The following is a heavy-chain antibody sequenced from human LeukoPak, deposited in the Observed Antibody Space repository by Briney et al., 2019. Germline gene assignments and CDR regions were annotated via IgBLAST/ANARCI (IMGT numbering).Heavy chain of an antibody. CDR1: NYTFSNYG. CDR3: ARDSSAFYGSEYFQH. V-gene: IGHV1-18*01. Sequence: ASVKVSCKTSNYTFSNYGITWVRQAPGQGLEWMGWIGAYSGNSEFAQKFQGRVTMTTDASSGTAYMELTSLTPDDTAVYFCARDSSAFYGSEYFQHWGQGTLVTVSS. CDR2: IGAYSGNS. D-gene: IGHD2/OR15-2a*01. J-gene: IGHJ1*01.